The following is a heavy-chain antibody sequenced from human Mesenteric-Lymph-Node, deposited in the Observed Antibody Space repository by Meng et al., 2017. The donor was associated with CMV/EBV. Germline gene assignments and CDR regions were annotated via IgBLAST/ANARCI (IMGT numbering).Heavy chain of an antibody. J-gene: IGHJ6*02. V-gene: IGHV4-59*01. CDR2: IHYSGST. CDR1: GGSISSYY. CDR3: ARYGGKFDYYYGMDV. D-gene: IGHD4/OR15-4a*01. Sequence: SETLSLTCTVSGGSISSYYWSWIRQPPGKGLEWIGYIHYSGSTNYNPSLKSRVTISVDTSNNQFSLKLSSVTAADTAVYYCARYGGKFDYYYGMDVWGQGTTVTVSS.